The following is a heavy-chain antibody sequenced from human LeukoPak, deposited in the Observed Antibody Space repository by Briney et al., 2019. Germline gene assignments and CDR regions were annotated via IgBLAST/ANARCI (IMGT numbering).Heavy chain of an antibody. CDR2: MNPNSGNT. D-gene: IGHD3-3*01. V-gene: IGHV1-8*01. Sequence: ASVKVSCKASGYTFTSYDINWVRQATGQGLEWMGWMNPNSGNTGYAQKFQGRVTMTRNTSISTAYMELSSLRSEDTAVYYCARVKYDFWSGYYSEADYYYYMDVRGKGTAVTVSS. CDR3: ARVKYDFWSGYYSEADYYYYMDV. CDR1: GYTFTSYD. J-gene: IGHJ6*03.